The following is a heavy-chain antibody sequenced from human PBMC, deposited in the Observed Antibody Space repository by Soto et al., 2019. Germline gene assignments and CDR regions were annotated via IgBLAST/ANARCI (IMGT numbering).Heavy chain of an antibody. CDR1: GYTLTELS. CDR2: FDPEDGET. J-gene: IGHJ4*02. Sequence: ASVKVSCKVSGYTLTELSMHWLRQSPGKGLEWMGGFDPEDGETIYAQKFQGRVTMTEDTSTDTAYMELSSLRSEDTAVYYCATASVGAPWYFDYWGQGTLVTVSS. CDR3: ATASVGAPWYFDY. V-gene: IGHV1-24*01. D-gene: IGHD1-26*01.